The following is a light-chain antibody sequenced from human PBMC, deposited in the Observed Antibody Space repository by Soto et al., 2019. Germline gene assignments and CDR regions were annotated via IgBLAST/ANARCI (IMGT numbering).Light chain of an antibody. CDR1: QSVSRS. J-gene: IGKJ5*01. V-gene: IGKV3-15*01. CDR2: DAS. Sequence: EILLTQSPATLSLSPGERATLSCRASQSVSRSLAWYQQKPGQAPRLLTYDASTRATGIPDRFSGGGSGTEFTLTISSLQSEDFVVYYCQQYNSWPPITFGQGTRLEIK. CDR3: QQYNSWPPIT.